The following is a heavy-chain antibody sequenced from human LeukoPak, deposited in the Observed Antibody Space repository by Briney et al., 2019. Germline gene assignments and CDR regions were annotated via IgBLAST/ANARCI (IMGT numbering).Heavy chain of an antibody. V-gene: IGHV4-59*12. CDR3: ATNWNLDY. Sequence: PSETLSLTCIVSGGSISSYYWSWIRQPPGKGLEWIGYIHYSGSTHYNPSLKSRVTISVDTSKNQFSLKLSSVTAADTALYYCATNWNLDYWGQGTLVTVSS. CDR1: GGSISSYY. J-gene: IGHJ4*02. D-gene: IGHD1-1*01. CDR2: IHYSGST.